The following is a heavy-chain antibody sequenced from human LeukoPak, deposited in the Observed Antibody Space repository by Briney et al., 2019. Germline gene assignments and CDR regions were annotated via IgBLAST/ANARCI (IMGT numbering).Heavy chain of an antibody. CDR3: ATVLTPPGGYRTYYFDY. V-gene: IGHV1-69*06. CDR1: GGTFSSYA. J-gene: IGHJ4*02. CDR2: IIPIFGTA. Sequence: ASVKVSCKASGGTFSSYAISWVRQAPGQGLEWMGGIIPIFGTANYAQKFQGRVTMTEDTSTDTAYMELSSLRSEDTAVYYCATVLTPPGGYRTYYFDYWGQGTLVTVSS. D-gene: IGHD3-22*01.